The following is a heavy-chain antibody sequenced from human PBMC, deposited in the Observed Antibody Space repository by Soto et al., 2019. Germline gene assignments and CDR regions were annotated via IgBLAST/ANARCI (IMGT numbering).Heavy chain of an antibody. V-gene: IGHV3-74*03. CDR2: IHNDGSDT. J-gene: IGHJ5*01. Sequence: EEQLVESGGGLVQPGGALRLSCAASGFTFNGHWMHWVRQAPGKGLMWISRIHNDGSDTTYADSVRGRFTISRDNDKNTVYLQMNSLRAEATAVYYGARDRPHNLFDPWGQGTLVTVSS. CDR1: GFTFNGHW. CDR3: ARDRPHNLFDP.